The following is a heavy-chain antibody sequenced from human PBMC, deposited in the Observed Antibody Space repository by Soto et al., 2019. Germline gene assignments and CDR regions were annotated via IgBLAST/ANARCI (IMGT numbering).Heavy chain of an antibody. CDR2: IWYDGTQK. CDR1: GFTFNTYS. D-gene: IGHD4-17*01. J-gene: IGHJ4*02. Sequence: GGFLRLSCEASGFTFNTYSTHWVRQPPGKGLEWLAAIWYDGTQKYYADSVKGRFIISRDNSKKTLYLEMNSLRAEDTAVYYCARAGGTTVTGLWHFDSWGQGTLVTVSS. V-gene: IGHV3-33*01. CDR3: ARAGGTTVTGLWHFDS.